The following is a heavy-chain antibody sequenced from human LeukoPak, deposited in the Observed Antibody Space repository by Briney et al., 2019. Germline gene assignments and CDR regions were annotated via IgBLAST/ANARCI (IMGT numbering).Heavy chain of an antibody. D-gene: IGHD2-21*02. CDR2: ISSSSSYI. V-gene: IGHV3-21*01. J-gene: IGHJ5*02. CDR3: AREIVVVTAATNHNWFDP. Sequence: GGSLRLSCAASGFTFSSYSMNWVRQAPGKGLEWVSSISSSSSYIYYADSVKGRFTISRDNAKNSLYLRMNSLRAEDTAVYYCAREIVVVTAATNHNWFDPWGQGTLVTVSS. CDR1: GFTFSSYS.